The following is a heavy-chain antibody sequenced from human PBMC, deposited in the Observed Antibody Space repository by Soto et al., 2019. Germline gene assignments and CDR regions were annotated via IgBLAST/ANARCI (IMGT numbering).Heavy chain of an antibody. CDR3: ARDPNTYYDFWSGPPAFGMDV. D-gene: IGHD3-3*01. Sequence: GGSLRLSCAASGFTFSSYSMNWVRQAPGKGLEWVSSISSSSSYIYYADSVKGRFTISRDNAKNSLYLQMNSLRAEDTAVYYCARDPNTYYDFWSGPPAFGMDVWGQGXTVAVSS. CDR1: GFTFSSYS. V-gene: IGHV3-21*01. CDR2: ISSSSSYI. J-gene: IGHJ6*02.